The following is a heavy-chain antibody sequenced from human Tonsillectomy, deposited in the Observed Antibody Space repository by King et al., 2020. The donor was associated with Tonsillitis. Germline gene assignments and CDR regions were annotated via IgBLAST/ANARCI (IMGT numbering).Heavy chain of an antibody. Sequence: VQLVESGGGLVQPGGSLRLSCAASGFTFSSYAMAWVRQAPGKGLEWVAGITNSGSNTYYADSVKGRLTISRDNSKNTLYLQMISLRADDTAVYYCAKRDSSDSYFLPLVDYWGQRTLVTVSS. CDR1: GFTFSSYA. D-gene: IGHD3-22*01. CDR2: ITNSGSNT. V-gene: IGHV3-23*04. J-gene: IGHJ4*02. CDR3: AKRDSSDSYFLPLVDY.